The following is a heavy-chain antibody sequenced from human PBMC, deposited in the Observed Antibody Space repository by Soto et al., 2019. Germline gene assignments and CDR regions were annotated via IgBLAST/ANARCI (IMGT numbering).Heavy chain of an antibody. D-gene: IGHD2-15*01. V-gene: IGHV4-39*01. CDR1: GGSISSSSYY. CDR3: ARLVYGGSSALDY. CDR2: IYYSGST. J-gene: IGHJ4*02. Sequence: SETLSLTCTVSGGSISSSSYYWGWIRHPPGKGLEWIGSIYYSGSTYYNPSLKSRVTISVDTSKNQFSLKLSSVTAADTAVYYCARLVYGGSSALDYWGQGTLVTGSS.